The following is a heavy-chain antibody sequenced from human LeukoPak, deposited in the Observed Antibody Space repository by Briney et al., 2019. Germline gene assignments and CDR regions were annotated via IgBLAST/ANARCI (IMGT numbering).Heavy chain of an antibody. Sequence: ASVKVSCKASGYTFTGYYMHWVRQAPGQGLEWMGWINPNSGGTNYAQKFQGWVTITRDTSISTAYMELSRLRSDDTAVYYCVVPAADYYYGMDVWGQGTTVTVSS. J-gene: IGHJ6*02. D-gene: IGHD2-2*01. CDR3: VVPAADYYYGMDV. CDR2: INPNSGGT. V-gene: IGHV1-2*04. CDR1: GYTFTGYY.